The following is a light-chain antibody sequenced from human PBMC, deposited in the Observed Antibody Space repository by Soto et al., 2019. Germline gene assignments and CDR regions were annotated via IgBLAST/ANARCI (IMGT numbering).Light chain of an antibody. V-gene: IGKV1-13*02. J-gene: IGKJ4*01. CDR2: DAS. CDR1: QGIGSA. Sequence: AAQLTQSPSSLSASVGDRVTISCRAGQGIGSALAWYQQKPGKAPKVLIYDASSLKSGVPSRFSGSGSGTDFTLTISSLQPEDFATYYCQQFNSFPLTFGGGTKVEI. CDR3: QQFNSFPLT.